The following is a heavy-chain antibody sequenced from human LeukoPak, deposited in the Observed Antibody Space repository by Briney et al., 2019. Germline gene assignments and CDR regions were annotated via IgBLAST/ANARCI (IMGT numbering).Heavy chain of an antibody. Sequence: GGSLRLSCADSGFTFSSYWMSWVRQAPGKGLEWVANIKQDGSEKYYVDSVKGRFTVSRDNAKSSLYLQMNSLRAEDTAVYYCARSPGGWFDPWGQGTLVTVSS. V-gene: IGHV3-7*01. J-gene: IGHJ5*02. CDR1: GFTFSSYW. CDR3: ARSPGGWFDP. CDR2: IKQDGSEK. D-gene: IGHD3-16*01.